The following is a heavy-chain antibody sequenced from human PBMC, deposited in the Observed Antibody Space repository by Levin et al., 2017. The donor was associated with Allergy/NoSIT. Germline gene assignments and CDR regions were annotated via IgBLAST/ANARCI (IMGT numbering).Heavy chain of an antibody. Sequence: SETLSLTCTVSGASVSSNDYYWNWIRQPPGKALEWIGYIYYSGSTYYNPSLKSRVTISIDTSKKQFSLKLSSVTAADTAVYYCARGYGDYVSPGSDYCDCWGEGTLATVSS. J-gene: IGHJ4*02. D-gene: IGHD4-17*01. V-gene: IGHV4-30-4*01. CDR1: GASVSSNDYY. CDR3: ARGYGDYVSPGSDYCDC. CDR2: IYYSGST.